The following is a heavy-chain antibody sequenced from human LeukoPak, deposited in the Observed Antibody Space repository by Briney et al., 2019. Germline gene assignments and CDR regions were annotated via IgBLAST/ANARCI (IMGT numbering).Heavy chain of an antibody. CDR1: GFTFSSYS. D-gene: IGHD3-10*01. J-gene: IGHJ6*02. CDR2: ISSSSSYI. V-gene: IGHV3-21*01. CDR3: ARGELWFGASVDV. Sequence: GGSLRLSCAASGFTFSSYSMNWVRQAPGKGLEWVSSISSSSSYIYYADSVKGRFTISRDNAKNSLYLQMNSLRAEDTAVYYCARGELWFGASVDVWGQGTTVTVSS.